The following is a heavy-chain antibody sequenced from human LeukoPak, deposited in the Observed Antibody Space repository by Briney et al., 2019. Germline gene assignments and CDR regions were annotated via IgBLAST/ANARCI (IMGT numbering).Heavy chain of an antibody. CDR2: IWYDGSNK. J-gene: IGHJ4*02. V-gene: IGHV3-33*01. Sequence: GGSLRLSCAASGFTFSSYGMHWVRQAPGKGLEWVAVIWYDGSNKYYADSVKGRFTISRDNSKNTLYLQMNSLRAEDTAVYYCARGAVAVGLWNFDYWGQGTLVTVSS. D-gene: IGHD6-19*01. CDR3: ARGAVAVGLWNFDY. CDR1: GFTFSSYG.